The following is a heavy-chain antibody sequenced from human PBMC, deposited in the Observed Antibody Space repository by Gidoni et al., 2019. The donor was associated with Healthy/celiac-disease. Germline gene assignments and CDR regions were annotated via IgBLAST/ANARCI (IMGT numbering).Heavy chain of an antibody. CDR1: EFTCSGST. Sequence: EVQLVGYGGGLVQPGGSLKLSCGASEFTCSGSTLHWVRQAPGKGLDWVGRIRSKSNSYATAYAASVKGRFTISRDNSKNTAYLQMNSLNTEDTAVYYCTRPYYDFWSGYTYNWFYPWGQGTLVTVSS. D-gene: IGHD3-3*01. J-gene: IGHJ5*02. CDR3: TRPYYDFWSGYTYNWFYP. CDR2: IRSKSNSYAT. V-gene: IGHV3-73*02.